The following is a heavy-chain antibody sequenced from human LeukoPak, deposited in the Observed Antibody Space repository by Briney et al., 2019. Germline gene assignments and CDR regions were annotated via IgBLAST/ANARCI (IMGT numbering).Heavy chain of an antibody. V-gene: IGHV3-11*01. CDR2: ISGSGRP. CDR3: ARAPTGQIDY. D-gene: IGHD3-9*01. J-gene: IGHJ4*02. Sequence: GGSLRLSCTASGFTFSDYYMTWIRQAPGKGLEWVSYISGSGRPRYADSATGRFTISRDNARNSLYLQMSSLRVEDTAVYYCARAPTGQIDYWGQGTLATVSS. CDR1: GFTFSDYY.